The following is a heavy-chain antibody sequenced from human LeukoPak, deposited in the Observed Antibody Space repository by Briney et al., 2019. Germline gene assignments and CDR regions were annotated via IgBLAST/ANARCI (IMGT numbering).Heavy chain of an antibody. J-gene: IGHJ6*03. D-gene: IGHD1-26*01. CDR3: ARDPYSGSYSDHYYYYMDV. V-gene: IGHV3-69-1*01. CDR1: AFSFSNYN. CDR2: ITSSGSL. Sequence: PGGSLRLSCAASAFSFSNYNMNWARQAPGKGLEWVSSITSSGSLYYADSVKGRFTISRDNAKNSLYLQLNSLRAEDTAVYYCARDPYSGSYSDHYYYYMDVWGKGTTVTVSS.